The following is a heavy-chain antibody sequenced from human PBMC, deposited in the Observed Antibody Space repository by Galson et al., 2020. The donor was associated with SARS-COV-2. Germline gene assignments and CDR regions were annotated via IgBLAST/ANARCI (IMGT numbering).Heavy chain of an antibody. V-gene: IGHV3-11*01. CDR1: GFNFSDYY. Sequence: GGSLRLSCVASGFNFSDYYMTWIRQAPGKGLEWISYISGSERSRYNAAAVKGRFTISRDNAKNSFFLQMNNLRGDDTAVYYCARGYVKADFWGRGTLVTVSS. J-gene: IGHJ2*01. CDR3: ARGYVKADF. CDR2: ISGSERSR. D-gene: IGHD2-2*01.